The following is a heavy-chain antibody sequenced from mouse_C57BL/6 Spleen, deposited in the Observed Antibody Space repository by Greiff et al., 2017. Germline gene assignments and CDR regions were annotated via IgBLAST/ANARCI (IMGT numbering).Heavy chain of an antibody. V-gene: IGHV1-4*01. CDR3: ARSRDPYYAMDY. J-gene: IGHJ4*01. D-gene: IGHD3-3*01. CDR2: INPSSGYT. CDR1: GYTFTSYT. Sequence: VQLQQSGAELARPGASVKMSCKASGYTFTSYTMHWVKQRPGQGLEWIGYINPSSGYTKYNQKFKDKATLTADKSSSTAYMQLSSLTSEDSAVYYCARSRDPYYAMDYWGQGTSVTVSS.